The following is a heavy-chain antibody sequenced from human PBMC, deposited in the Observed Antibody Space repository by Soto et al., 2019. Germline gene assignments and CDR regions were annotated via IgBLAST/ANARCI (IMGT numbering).Heavy chain of an antibody. V-gene: IGHV3-21*01. Sequence: EVQLVESGGGLVKPGGSLRLSCAASGFSFSSYSMNWVRQAPGKGLEWVSSISSSSSYIYYADSVKGRFTISRDNAKNSLYLQMNSLRDDDTAVYYCARDWGGEGTFDYWGQGTLVTVSS. CDR1: GFSFSSYS. J-gene: IGHJ4*02. D-gene: IGHD3-16*01. CDR2: ISSSSSYI. CDR3: ARDWGGEGTFDY.